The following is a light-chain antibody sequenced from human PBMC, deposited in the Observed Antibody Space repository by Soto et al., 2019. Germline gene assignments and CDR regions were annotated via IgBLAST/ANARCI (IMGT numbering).Light chain of an antibody. V-gene: IGLV1-44*01. J-gene: IGLJ1*01. Sequence: QLVLTQPPSASETPGQRVTISCSGGSSNIGSYTVNWYQQLPGTAPKLLIYGNNQRPSGVPDRFSGSKSGTSASLAISGLQSEDEGDYYCAAWDDSLNGRYVFGTGTKLTVL. CDR2: GNN. CDR3: AAWDDSLNGRYV. CDR1: SSNIGSYT.